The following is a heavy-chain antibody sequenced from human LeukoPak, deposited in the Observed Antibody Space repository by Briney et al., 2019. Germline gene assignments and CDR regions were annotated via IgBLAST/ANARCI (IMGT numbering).Heavy chain of an antibody. CDR2: INHSGST. CDR1: GGSFSGYY. V-gene: IGHV4-34*01. J-gene: IGHJ3*02. Sequence: SETLSLTYAVYGGSFSGYYWSWIRQPPGKGLEWIGEINHSGSTNYNPSLKSRVTISVDTSKNQFSLRLSSVTAADTAVYYCARETIDITITVVVRMGDAFDIWGQGTMVTVSS. CDR3: ARETIDITITVVVRMGDAFDI. D-gene: IGHD3-22*01.